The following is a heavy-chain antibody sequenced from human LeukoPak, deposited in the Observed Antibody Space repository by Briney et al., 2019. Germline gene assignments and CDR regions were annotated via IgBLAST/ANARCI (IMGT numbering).Heavy chain of an antibody. CDR1: GGSISSGGYS. J-gene: IGHJ5*02. CDR3: ARVYCSGGSCYSGVEYNWFDP. Sequence: SQTLSLTCAVSGGSISSGGYSWSWIRQPPVKGLEWIGYIYHSGSTYYNPSLKSRVTISVDRSKNQFSLKLSSVTAADTAVYYCARVYCSGGSCYSGVEYNWFDPWGQGTLVTVSS. CDR2: IYHSGST. V-gene: IGHV4-30-2*01. D-gene: IGHD2-15*01.